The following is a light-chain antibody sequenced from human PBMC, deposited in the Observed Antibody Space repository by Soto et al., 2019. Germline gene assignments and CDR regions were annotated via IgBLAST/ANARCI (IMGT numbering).Light chain of an antibody. J-gene: IGLJ3*02. Sequence: QSALTQPASMSASPGQSITISCTGTSSDVGGYAFVSWYQQHPGEAPKLLIYEVFNRPSGVSNRFSGSKSGNSASLTISGLQIEDEADYYCTSFTSSGTWVFGGGTKLTVL. V-gene: IGLV2-14*03. CDR1: SSDVGGYAF. CDR3: TSFTSSGTWV. CDR2: EVF.